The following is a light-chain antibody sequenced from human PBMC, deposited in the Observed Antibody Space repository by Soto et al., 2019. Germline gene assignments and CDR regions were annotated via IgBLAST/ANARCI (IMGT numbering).Light chain of an antibody. Sequence: EIVLTQSPGTLSLSPGERATLSCRASQSVISSYLAWYQQKPGQAPRLLINGASSRATGVPDRFSGTGSGSDFTLIISRLEPEDFAVYFCQQYGSSPRTFGQGTKVDIK. CDR2: GAS. V-gene: IGKV3-20*01. CDR1: QSVISSY. J-gene: IGKJ1*01. CDR3: QQYGSSPRT.